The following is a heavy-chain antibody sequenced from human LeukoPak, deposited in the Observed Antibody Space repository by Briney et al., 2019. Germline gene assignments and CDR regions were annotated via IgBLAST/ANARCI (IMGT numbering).Heavy chain of an antibody. V-gene: IGHV1-8*01. Sequence: ASVKVSCKASGYTFTSYDINWVRQATGQGLEWMGWMNPNSGNTGYAQKFQGRVTMTRNTSISTAYMELSSLRSEDTAVYYCARPYTNDYYDSSGYYSAGGAFDIWGQGTMVTVSS. J-gene: IGHJ3*02. CDR2: MNPNSGNT. CDR3: ARPYTNDYYDSSGYYSAGGAFDI. D-gene: IGHD3-22*01. CDR1: GYTFTSYD.